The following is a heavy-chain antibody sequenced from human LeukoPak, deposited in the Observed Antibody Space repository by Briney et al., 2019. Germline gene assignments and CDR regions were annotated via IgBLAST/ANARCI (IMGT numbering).Heavy chain of an antibody. CDR2: ISWNSGSI. CDR3: AKDPQGGYPTEYFQH. D-gene: IGHD3-22*01. Sequence: GRSLRLSCAASGFTFDDYAMHWVRHAPGQGLEWVSGISWNSGSIGYADSVKGRFTISRDNAKNSLYLQMNSLRAEDTALYYCAKDPQGGYPTEYFQHWGQGTLVTVSS. V-gene: IGHV3-9*01. CDR1: GFTFDDYA. J-gene: IGHJ1*01.